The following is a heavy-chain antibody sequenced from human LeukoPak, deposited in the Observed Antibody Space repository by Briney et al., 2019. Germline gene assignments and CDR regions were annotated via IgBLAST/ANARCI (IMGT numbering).Heavy chain of an antibody. CDR2: INHSGST. CDR3: ARAPPYSCWNWFDP. CDR1: GGSFSGYY. V-gene: IGHV4-34*01. J-gene: IGHJ5*02. D-gene: IGHD5-18*01. Sequence: SETLSLTCAVYGGSFSGYYWSWIRQPPGKGLEWIGEINHSGSTNYNPSLKSRVTISVDTSKNQFSLKLSSVTAADTAVYYCARAPPYSCWNWFDPWGQGTLVTVSS.